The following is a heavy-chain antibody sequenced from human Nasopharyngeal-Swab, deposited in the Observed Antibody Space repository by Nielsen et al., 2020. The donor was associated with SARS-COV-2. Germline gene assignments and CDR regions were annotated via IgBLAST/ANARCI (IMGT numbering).Heavy chain of an antibody. Sequence: LRLSCAVSGGSISSGGYSWSWIRQPPGKGLEWIGYIYHSGSTYYNPSLKSRVTISVDRSKNQFSLKLSSVTAADTAVYYCARVFQEQQLAGGYYYGMDVWGQGTTVTVSS. J-gene: IGHJ6*02. V-gene: IGHV4-30-2*01. CDR1: GGSISSGGYS. CDR2: IYHSGST. D-gene: IGHD6-13*01. CDR3: ARVFQEQQLAGGYYYGMDV.